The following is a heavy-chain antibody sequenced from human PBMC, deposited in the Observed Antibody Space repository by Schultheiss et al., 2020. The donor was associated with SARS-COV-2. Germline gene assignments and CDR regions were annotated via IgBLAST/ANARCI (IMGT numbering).Heavy chain of an antibody. D-gene: IGHD1-20*01. CDR2: ISGSGGST. V-gene: IGHV3-23*01. CDR3: ARLQRYNWNDYYYYGMDV. Sequence: GESLKISCAASGFTFSSYAMSWVRQAPGKGLVWVSAISGSGGSTYYADSVKGRFTISRDNSKNTLYLQMNSLRAEDTAVYYCARLQRYNWNDYYYYGMDVWGQGTTVTVSS. J-gene: IGHJ6*02. CDR1: GFTFSSYA.